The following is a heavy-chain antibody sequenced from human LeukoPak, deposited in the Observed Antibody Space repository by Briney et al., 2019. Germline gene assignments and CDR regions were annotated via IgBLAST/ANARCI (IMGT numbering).Heavy chain of an antibody. V-gene: IGHV3-21*01. CDR1: GFTFSSYS. CDR2: ISSSSSYI. CDR3: ARDRGGVGSGYYRFYFDY. Sequence: PGGSLRLSCAGSGFTFSSYSMNWVRQAPGRGLEWVSSISSSSSYIYYADSVKGRFTISRDNAKNSLYLQMNSLRAEETAVYYCARDRGGVGSGYYRFYFDYWGQGTLVTVSS. D-gene: IGHD3-22*01. J-gene: IGHJ4*02.